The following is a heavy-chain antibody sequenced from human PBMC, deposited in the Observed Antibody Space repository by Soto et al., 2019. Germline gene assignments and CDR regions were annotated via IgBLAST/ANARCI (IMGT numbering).Heavy chain of an antibody. CDR3: ARRPTYYYDSSGYDFDY. CDR2: IYYSGST. V-gene: IGHV4-39*01. D-gene: IGHD3-22*01. CDR1: GGSISSSSYY. Sequence: SETLSLTCTVSGGSISSSSYYWGWIRQPPGKGLEWIGSIYYSGSTYYNPSLKSRVTISVDTSKNQFSLKLSSVTAADTAVYYCARRPTYYYDSSGYDFDYWGQGTLVTVSS. J-gene: IGHJ4*02.